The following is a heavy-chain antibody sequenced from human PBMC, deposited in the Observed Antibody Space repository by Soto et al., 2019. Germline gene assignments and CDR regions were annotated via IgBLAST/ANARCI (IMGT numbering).Heavy chain of an antibody. D-gene: IGHD6-13*01. CDR1: GGSINNYY. V-gene: IGHV4-4*07. CDR3: ARQTPYSSSWYDY. Sequence: SETLSLTCTVSGGSINNYYWTWIRQPAGKGLEWIGRIYTSGSTNYNPSLKSRLTMSVDTSKNQFSLKLRSVTAADTALYYCARQTPYSSSWYDYWGHGTLVTVSS. CDR2: IYTSGST. J-gene: IGHJ5*01.